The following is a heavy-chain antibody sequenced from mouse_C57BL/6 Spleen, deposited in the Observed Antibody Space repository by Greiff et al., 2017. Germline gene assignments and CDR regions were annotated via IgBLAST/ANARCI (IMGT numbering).Heavy chain of an antibody. J-gene: IGHJ2*01. Sequence: VQLQQSGAELVRPGASVKLSCKASGYTFTDYYINWVKQRPGQGLEWIARIYPGSGNTYYNEKFKGKATLTAEKSSSTAYMQLSSLTSENSAVYFCARRGDGCHYFDYWGQGTTLTVSS. CDR3: ARRGDGCHYFDY. CDR1: GYTFTDYY. CDR2: IYPGSGNT. D-gene: IGHD2-3*01. V-gene: IGHV1-76*01.